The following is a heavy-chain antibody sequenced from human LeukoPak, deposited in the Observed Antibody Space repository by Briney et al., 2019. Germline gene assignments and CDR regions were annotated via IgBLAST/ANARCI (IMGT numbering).Heavy chain of an antibody. CDR2: MNPNSGNT. Sequence: ASVRVSCKASGYTFTSYDINWVRQATGQGLEWMGWMNPNSGNTGYAQKFQGRVTMTRNTSISTAYMELSSLRSEDTAVYYCATGVATDPGALDYWGQGTLVTVSS. V-gene: IGHV1-8*01. J-gene: IGHJ4*02. CDR1: GYTFTSYD. CDR3: ATGVATDPGALDY. D-gene: IGHD5-12*01.